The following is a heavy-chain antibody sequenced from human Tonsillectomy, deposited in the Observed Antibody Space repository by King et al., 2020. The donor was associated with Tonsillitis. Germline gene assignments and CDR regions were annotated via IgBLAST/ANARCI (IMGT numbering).Heavy chain of an antibody. V-gene: IGHV3-30*18. J-gene: IGHJ4*02. CDR3: AKRGSGWLQFYY. D-gene: IGHD6-19*01. Sequence: VQLVESGGGVVQPGRSLRLSCAASGFTFSSYGMHWVRQAPGKGLEWVAVISYDGSTKYYADSVKGRFTVSRDNSKNKLFLQMKSLRNEDTAVYYCAKRGSGWLQFYYWGQGTLVPVSS. CDR2: ISYDGSTK. CDR1: GFTFSSYG.